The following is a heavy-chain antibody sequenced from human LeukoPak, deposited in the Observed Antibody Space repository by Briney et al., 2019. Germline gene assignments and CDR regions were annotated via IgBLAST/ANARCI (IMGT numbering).Heavy chain of an antibody. CDR1: GFTFSSYW. V-gene: IGHV3-7*01. CDR2: IKQDGSEK. Sequence: GGSLRLSCAASGFTFSSYWMSWVRQAPGKGLEWVANIKQDGSEKYYVDSVKGRFTISRDNAKNSLYLQMNSLRAEDTAVYYCAREGSGWYDNWFDPWGQGTLVTVSS. J-gene: IGHJ5*02. CDR3: AREGSGWYDNWFDP. D-gene: IGHD6-19*01.